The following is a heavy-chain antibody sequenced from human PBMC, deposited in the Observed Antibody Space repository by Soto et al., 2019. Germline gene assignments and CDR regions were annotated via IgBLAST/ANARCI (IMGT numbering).Heavy chain of an antibody. CDR3: AKQPGYDIVTGPYYYYMDV. Sequence: GGSLRLSCAASGFTFSSYAMSWVRQAPGKGLEWVSAISGSGGSTYYADSVKGRFTISRDNSKNTLYLQMNSLRSEDTAVYYCAKQPGYDIVTGPYYYYMDVWGKGTTVTVSS. V-gene: IGHV3-23*01. CDR1: GFTFSSYA. J-gene: IGHJ6*03. CDR2: ISGSGGST. D-gene: IGHD3-9*01.